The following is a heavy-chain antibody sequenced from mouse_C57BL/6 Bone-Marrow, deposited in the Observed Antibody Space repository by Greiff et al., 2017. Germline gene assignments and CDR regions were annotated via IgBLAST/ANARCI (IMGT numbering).Heavy chain of an antibody. CDR2: IDPVNGVT. J-gene: IGHJ3*01. D-gene: IGHD2-4*01. CDR3: TFYYDCDEESWFAY. Sequence: EVKLMESGAELVRPGASVKFSCTASGFNIKDDYMHWVKQRPEQGLEWIGWIDPVNGVTEYASKFQGKATITADTSSNPAYLQLSSLTSEDTAVYYWTFYYDCDEESWFAYWGQGTLVTVSA. V-gene: IGHV14-4*01. CDR1: GFNIKDDY.